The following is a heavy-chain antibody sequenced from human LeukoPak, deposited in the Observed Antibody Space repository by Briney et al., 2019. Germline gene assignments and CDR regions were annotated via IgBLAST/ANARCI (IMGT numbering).Heavy chain of an antibody. CDR3: ARRREYYYDSSGYDAFDI. CDR1: GGSFSGYY. D-gene: IGHD3-22*01. Sequence: PSETLSLTCAVYGGSFSGYYWSWIRQPPGKGLEWIGEINHSGSTNYNPSLKSRVTISVDTSKNQFSLKLSSVTAADTAVYYCARRREYYYDSSGYDAFDIWGQGTMVTVSS. CDR2: INHSGST. J-gene: IGHJ3*02. V-gene: IGHV4-34*01.